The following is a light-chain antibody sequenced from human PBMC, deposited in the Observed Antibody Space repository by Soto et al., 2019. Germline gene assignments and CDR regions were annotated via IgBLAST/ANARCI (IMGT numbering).Light chain of an antibody. CDR2: DAS. CDR3: QQRSNWPPLT. V-gene: IGKV3-11*01. CDR1: QSVSSY. J-gene: IGKJ4*01. Sequence: EIVLTQSPSTLSFSPWERSTLSFMASQSVSSYLAWYQQKPGQAPRLLIYDASNRATGIPARFSGSGSGTDFTLTISTLEPEDFAVYYCQQRSNWPPLTFGGGTKVDI.